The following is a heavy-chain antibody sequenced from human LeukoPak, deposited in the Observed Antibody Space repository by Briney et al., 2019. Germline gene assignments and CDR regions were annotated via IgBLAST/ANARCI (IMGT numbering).Heavy chain of an antibody. CDR1: GFTFDDYA. V-gene: IGHV3-9*01. J-gene: IGHJ4*02. Sequence: GRSLRLSCAASGFTFDDYAMHWVRHAPGKGLEWVSGISWNSGSIGYADSVKGRFTISRDNAKNSLYLQMNSLRAEDTALYYCAKDSLSSSTFLYDYWGQGTLVTVSS. CDR2: ISWNSGSI. D-gene: IGHD6-13*01. CDR3: AKDSLSSSTFLYDY.